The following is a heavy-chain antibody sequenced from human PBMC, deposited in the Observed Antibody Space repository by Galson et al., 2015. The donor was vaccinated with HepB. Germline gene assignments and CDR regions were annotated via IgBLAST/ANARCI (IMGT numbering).Heavy chain of an antibody. CDR3: AKDKRYYDSSGHTYNWFDP. D-gene: IGHD3-22*01. CDR1: GFTFSSYG. CDR2: ISYDGSNK. V-gene: IGHV3-30*18. Sequence: SLRLSCATSGFTFSSYGMHWVRQAPGKGLEWVAVISYDGSNKYYADSVKGRFTISRDNSKNTLYLQMNSLRAEDTAVYYCAKDKRYYDSSGHTYNWFDPWGQGTLVTVSS. J-gene: IGHJ5*02.